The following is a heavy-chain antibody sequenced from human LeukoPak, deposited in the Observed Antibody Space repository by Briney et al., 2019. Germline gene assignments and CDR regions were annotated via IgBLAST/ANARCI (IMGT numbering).Heavy chain of an antibody. CDR3: ATPGRIAVAGQFDS. Sequence: SETLSLTCTVSGGSISDSTYYWAWIRQPPGKGLEWIGYIYVGGSTYYNPSLKSRVTISVDTSKNEFSLKLNSVTAADTAFYYCATPGRIAVAGQFDSWGQGTLVTVSS. CDR2: IYVGGST. CDR1: GGSISDSTYY. D-gene: IGHD6-19*01. J-gene: IGHJ4*02. V-gene: IGHV4-39*01.